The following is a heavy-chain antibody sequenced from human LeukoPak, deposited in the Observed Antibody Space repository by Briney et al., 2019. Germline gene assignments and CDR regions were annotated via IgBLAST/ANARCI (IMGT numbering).Heavy chain of an antibody. CDR2: ISSSSSYI. CDR3: AKDAYGDSSGWFDP. D-gene: IGHD4-17*01. CDR1: GFTFSSYS. V-gene: IGHV3-21*01. Sequence: PGGSLRLSCAASGFTFSSYSMNWVRQAPGKGLEWVSSISSSSSYIYYADSVKGRFTISRDNAKNSLYLQMNSLRAEDTAVYYCAKDAYGDSSGWFDPWGQGTLVTVSS. J-gene: IGHJ5*02.